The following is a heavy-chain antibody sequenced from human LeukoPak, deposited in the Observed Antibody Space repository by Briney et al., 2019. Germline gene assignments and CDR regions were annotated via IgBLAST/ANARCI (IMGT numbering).Heavy chain of an antibody. CDR1: GGSFSGYY. V-gene: IGHV4-34*01. Sequence: PSETLSLTCAVYGGSFSGYYWSWIRQPPGKGLEWIGEINHSGSTNYNPSLKSRVTISVDTSKNQFSLKLSSVTAADTAVYYCARGGGNRGITMIVVVTVFDYWGQGTLVTVSS. CDR3: ARGGGNRGITMIVVVTVFDY. CDR2: INHSGST. D-gene: IGHD3-22*01. J-gene: IGHJ4*02.